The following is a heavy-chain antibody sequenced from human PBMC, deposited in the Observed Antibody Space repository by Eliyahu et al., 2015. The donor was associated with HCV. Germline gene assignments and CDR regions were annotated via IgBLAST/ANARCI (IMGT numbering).Heavy chain of an antibody. CDR3: AKALWFGDQGGAFDI. Sequence: EVQLVESGGGLVQPGXSLXXSCAXXGFPFXDYAMHXVRQAPGKGLEWVSGISWNSGSIGYADSVKGRFTISRDNAKNSLYLQMNSLRAEDTALYYCAKALWFGDQGGAFDIWGQGTMVTVSS. CDR2: ISWNSGSI. CDR1: GFPFXDYA. J-gene: IGHJ3*02. V-gene: IGHV3-9*01. D-gene: IGHD3-10*01.